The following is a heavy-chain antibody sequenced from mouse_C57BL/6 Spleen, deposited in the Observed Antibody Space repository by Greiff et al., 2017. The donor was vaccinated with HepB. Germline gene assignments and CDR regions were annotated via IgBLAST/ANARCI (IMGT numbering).Heavy chain of an antibody. J-gene: IGHJ3*01. V-gene: IGHV5-17*01. CDR3: ASLYYDYDEGFAY. D-gene: IGHD2-4*01. Sequence: EVKLVESGGGLVKPGGSLKLSCAASGFTFSDYGMHWVRQAPEKGLEWVAYISSGSSTIYYADTVKGRFTISRDNAKNTLFLQMTSLRSEDTAMYDCASLYYDYDEGFAYWGQGTLVTVSA. CDR1: GFTFSDYG. CDR2: ISSGSSTI.